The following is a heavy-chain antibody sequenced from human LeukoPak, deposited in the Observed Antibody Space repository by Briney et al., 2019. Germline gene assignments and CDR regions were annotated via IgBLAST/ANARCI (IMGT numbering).Heavy chain of an antibody. CDR2: ISSSSSYI. CDR3: ARDVIAAADWVAFDI. V-gene: IGHV3-21*01. Sequence: GGSLRLSCAASGFTFSSYSMNWVRQAPGKGLEWVSSISSSSSYIYYADSVKGRFTISRDNAKNSLYLQMNSLRAEDTAVYYCARDVIAAADWVAFDIWGQGTMVTVSS. D-gene: IGHD6-13*01. J-gene: IGHJ3*02. CDR1: GFTFSSYS.